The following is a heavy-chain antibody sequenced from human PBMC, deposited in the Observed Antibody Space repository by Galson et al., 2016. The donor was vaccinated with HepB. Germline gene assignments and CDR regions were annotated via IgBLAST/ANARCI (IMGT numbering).Heavy chain of an antibody. D-gene: IGHD1-26*01. CDR3: AKGRVGITTSALDY. CDR1: GFPFNNYA. Sequence: SLRLSCATSGFPFNNYAMSWVRQVPGKGLEWVTGISGSGGRTNYADSVKGRFTISKDNSRNTLYLQMNTLRAEDTAIYYCAKGRVGITTSALDYWGQGTLVTVSS. CDR2: ISGSGGRT. J-gene: IGHJ4*02. V-gene: IGHV3-23*01.